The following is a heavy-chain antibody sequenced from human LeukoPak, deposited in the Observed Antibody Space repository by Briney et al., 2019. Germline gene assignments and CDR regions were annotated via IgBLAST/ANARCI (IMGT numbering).Heavy chain of an antibody. V-gene: IGHV3-30-3*01. Sequence: GGSLRLSCAASEFTFDSYAMHWVRQAPGKGLEWVAVISYDGSNEYYTDSVRGRFSISRDNSKNTLYLQMNSLSAEDTAVYYCARGSWFGELLPFDYWGQGTLVTVSS. CDR3: ARGSWFGELLPFDY. D-gene: IGHD3-10*01. J-gene: IGHJ4*02. CDR1: EFTFDSYA. CDR2: ISYDGSNE.